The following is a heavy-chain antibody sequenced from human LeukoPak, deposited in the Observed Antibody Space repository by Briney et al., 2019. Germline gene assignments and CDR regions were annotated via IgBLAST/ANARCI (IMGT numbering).Heavy chain of an antibody. CDR2: ISSCSSTI. CDR1: GFTFSSYS. J-gene: IGHJ4*02. CDR3: AVLGDDFWPLDY. Sequence: GGSLRLSCAASGFTFSSYSMNWVRQAPGKGLEWASYISSCSSTIYYADSVKGRFTISRDNAKNSLYLQMNSLRAEDTAVYYCAVLGDDFWPLDYWGQGTLVTVSS. D-gene: IGHD3-3*01. V-gene: IGHV3-48*01.